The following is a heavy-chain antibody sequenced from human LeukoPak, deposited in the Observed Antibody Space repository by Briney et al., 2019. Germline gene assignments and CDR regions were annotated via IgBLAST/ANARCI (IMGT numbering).Heavy chain of an antibody. CDR2: ISSSSSYI. Sequence: GGSLRLSCAASGFTFSSYSMNWVRQAPGKGLEWVSSISSSSSYIYYADSVKGRFTISRDNAKNSLYLQMNSLRAEDTALYYCARMEGGYSYGYFDYWGQGTLVTVSS. D-gene: IGHD5-18*01. J-gene: IGHJ4*02. CDR1: GFTFSSYS. V-gene: IGHV3-21*04. CDR3: ARMEGGYSYGYFDY.